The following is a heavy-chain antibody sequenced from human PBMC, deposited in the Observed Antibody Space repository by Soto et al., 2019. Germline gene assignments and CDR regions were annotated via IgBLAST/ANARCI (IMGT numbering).Heavy chain of an antibody. CDR3: ARVDISTNWNYETDY. J-gene: IGHJ4*02. D-gene: IGHD1-7*01. CDR2: IYYSGST. CDR1: GGSIRSVGYY. Sequence: SVPLCLRCTVAGGSIRSVGYYWSWIRQHPGKGLEWIGYIYYSGSTYYNPSLKSRVTISVDTSKNQFSLKLSSVTAADTAVYYCARVDISTNWNYETDYWGQGTLVTVSS. V-gene: IGHV4-31*03.